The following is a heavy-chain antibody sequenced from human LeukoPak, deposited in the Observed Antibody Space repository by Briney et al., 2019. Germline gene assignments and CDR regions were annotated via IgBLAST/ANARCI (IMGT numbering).Heavy chain of an antibody. J-gene: IGHJ4*02. CDR2: FDPEDGET. CDR1: GYTLTELS. D-gene: IGHD4-23*01. Sequence: ASVKVSCKVSGYTLTELSMHWVRQAPGKGLEWMGGFDPEDGETIYAQKFQGRVTMTEDTSTDTAYMELSSPRSEDTAVYYCATNVAAWTVGVGELGDPQYFDYWGQGTLVTVSS. CDR3: ATNVAAWTVGVGELGDPQYFDY. V-gene: IGHV1-24*01.